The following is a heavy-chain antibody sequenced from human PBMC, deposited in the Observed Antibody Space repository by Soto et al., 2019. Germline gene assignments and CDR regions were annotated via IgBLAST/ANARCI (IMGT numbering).Heavy chain of an antibody. D-gene: IGHD3-3*01. Sequence: GGSLRLSCAASGFTFSSYAMSWVRQAPGKGLEWVSAISGSGGSTYYADSVKGRFTISRDNSKNTLYLQMNSLRAEDTAVYYCAKSPYYDFWSGTWGGMDVWGQGTTVTVSS. CDR2: ISGSGGST. J-gene: IGHJ6*02. CDR3: AKSPYYDFWSGTWGGMDV. V-gene: IGHV3-23*01. CDR1: GFTFSSYA.